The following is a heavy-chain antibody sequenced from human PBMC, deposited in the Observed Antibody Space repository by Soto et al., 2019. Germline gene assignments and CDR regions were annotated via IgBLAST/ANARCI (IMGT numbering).Heavy chain of an antibody. CDR1: GGTFSSYA. J-gene: IGHJ4*02. CDR3: ARNRDPWESNESYSSSWYCDY. CDR2: IIPIFGTA. D-gene: IGHD6-13*01. V-gene: IGHV1-69*01. Sequence: QVQLVQSGAEVKKPGSSVKVSCKASGGTFSSYAISWVRQAPGQGLEWMGGIIPIFGTANYAQKFQGRVTITADESTSTAYMELSSLRAEDTAVYYCARNRDPWESNESYSSSWYCDYWGQGTLVTVSS.